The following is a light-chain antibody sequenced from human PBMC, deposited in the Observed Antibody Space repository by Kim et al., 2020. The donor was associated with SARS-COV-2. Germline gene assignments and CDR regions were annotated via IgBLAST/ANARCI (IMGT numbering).Light chain of an antibody. Sequence: AGGDRVTITCRASQSISSYLNWYQQKPGKAPKLLIYAASSLQSGVPSRFSGSGSGTDFTLTISSLQPEDFATYYCQQSYSTLSITFGQGTRLEIK. J-gene: IGKJ5*01. CDR2: AAS. V-gene: IGKV1-39*01. CDR3: QQSYSTLSIT. CDR1: QSISSY.